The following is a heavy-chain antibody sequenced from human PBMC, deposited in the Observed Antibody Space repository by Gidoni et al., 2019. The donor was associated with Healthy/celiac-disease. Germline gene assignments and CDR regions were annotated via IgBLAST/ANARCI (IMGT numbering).Heavy chain of an antibody. Sequence: EVQLVESGGGLVKPGRSLRLPCTASGFTFGDYAMSGFRQAPGKGLEWVGFIRSKAYGGTTEYAASVKGRFTISRDDSKSIAYLQMNSLKTEDTAVYYCTRERLGTGQVIDYWGQGTLVTVSS. V-gene: IGHV3-49*05. CDR2: IRSKAYGGTT. CDR1: GFTFGDYA. J-gene: IGHJ4*02. CDR3: TRERLGTGQVIDY. D-gene: IGHD1-1*01.